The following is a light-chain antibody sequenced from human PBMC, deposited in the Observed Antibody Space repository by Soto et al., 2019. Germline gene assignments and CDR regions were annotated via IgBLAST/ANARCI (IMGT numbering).Light chain of an antibody. J-gene: IGLJ1*01. Sequence: QSVLTQPPSASGTPGQRVTISCSGSSSNIGSNTVNWYQQLPGTAPKLLIYSNNQRPSGVPDRFSGSKSGTSASLAISGLQSEDEADYYCAAGDDSLNGYYVFGAGTKGTVL. CDR2: SNN. CDR1: SSNIGSNT. CDR3: AAGDDSLNGYYV. V-gene: IGLV1-44*01.